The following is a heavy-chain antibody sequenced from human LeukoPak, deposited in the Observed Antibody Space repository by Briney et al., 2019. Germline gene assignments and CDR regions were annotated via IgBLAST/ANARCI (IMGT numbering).Heavy chain of an antibody. V-gene: IGHV5-51*03. J-gene: IGHJ3*02. Sequence: GESLKISCKGSGYIFTNYWIAWVRQMPGKGLEWMGIIYPGDSDTRYSPSFQGQVTISADKSINAAYLQWSSLKASDTAMYYCARSCTSTSCYLTDAFDIWGQGTMVTVSS. CDR3: ARSCTSTSCYLTDAFDI. D-gene: IGHD2-2*01. CDR1: GYIFTNYW. CDR2: IYPGDSDT.